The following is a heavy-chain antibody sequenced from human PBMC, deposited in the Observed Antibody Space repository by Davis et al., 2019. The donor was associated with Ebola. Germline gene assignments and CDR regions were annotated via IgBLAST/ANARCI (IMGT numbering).Heavy chain of an antibody. V-gene: IGHV4-34*01. J-gene: IGHJ4*02. CDR3: ASPHQIRGRNYFDC. CDR2: MNRRGRA. CDR1: GGSFSDYY. D-gene: IGHD3/OR15-3a*01. Sequence: PSETLSLTCAVYGGSFSDYYWSWIRQPPGKGLKWIGEMNRRGRAYYNPSLKSRVSISVDTSKNQFSLELSSVTAADTAVYYCASPHQIRGRNYFDCWGQGTLVTVSS.